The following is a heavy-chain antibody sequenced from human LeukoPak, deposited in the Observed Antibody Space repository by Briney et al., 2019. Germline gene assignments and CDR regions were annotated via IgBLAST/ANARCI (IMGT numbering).Heavy chain of an antibody. CDR2: ISSSGSTI. J-gene: IGHJ4*02. D-gene: IGHD3-22*01. CDR1: GVTFSSYE. CDR3: ARDGYYYDSSGYTDQVIDY. Sequence: PGGSLRLSCAASGVTFSSYEMNWVRQAPGKGLEWVSYISSSGSTIYYADPVKGRFTISRDNAKNSLYLQMNSLRAEDTAVYYCARDGYYYDSSGYTDQVIDYWGQGTLVTVSS. V-gene: IGHV3-48*03.